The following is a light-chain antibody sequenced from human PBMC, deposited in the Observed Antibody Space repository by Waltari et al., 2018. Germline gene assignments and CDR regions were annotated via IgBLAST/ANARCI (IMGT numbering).Light chain of an antibody. CDR1: QSISRT. CDR3: QHYLRLPVT. Sequence: EIVLTQSPGTLSLSPGERATLSCRASQSISRTLVWYQKKPGQAPRLLIYAASTRATGIPDRFSGSGSGTDSSLTISRLEPEDFAVYYCQHYLRLPVTFGQGTKVEIK. CDR2: AAS. V-gene: IGKV3-20*01. J-gene: IGKJ1*01.